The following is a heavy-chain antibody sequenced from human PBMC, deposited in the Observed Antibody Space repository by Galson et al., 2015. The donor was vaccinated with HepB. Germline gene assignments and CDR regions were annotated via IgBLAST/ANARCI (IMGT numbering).Heavy chain of an antibody. CDR1: GYSISSGYY. V-gene: IGHV4-38-2*02. CDR3: AGTTVTTRTAEPFDY. CDR2: IYHSGST. J-gene: IGHJ4*02. D-gene: IGHD4-17*01. Sequence: SLTCTVSGYSISSGYYWGWIRQPPGKGLEWIGSIYHSGSTYYNPSLKSRVTISVDTSKNQFSLKLSSVTAADTAVYYCAGTTVTTRTAEPFDYWGQGTLVTVSS.